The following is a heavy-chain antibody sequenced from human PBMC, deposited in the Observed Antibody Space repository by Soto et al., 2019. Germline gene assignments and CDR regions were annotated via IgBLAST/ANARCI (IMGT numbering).Heavy chain of an antibody. CDR1: GGSFSGYY. CDR3: ASSLPSSGWYYYYGMDV. D-gene: IGHD6-19*01. CDR2: INHSGST. J-gene: IGHJ6*02. Sequence: SETLSLTCAVYGGSFSGYYWSWIRQPPGKGLEWIGEINHSGSTNYNPSLKSRVTISVDTSKNQFSLKLSSVTAADTAVYYCASSLPSSGWYYYYGMDVWGQGTTVTVAS. V-gene: IGHV4-34*01.